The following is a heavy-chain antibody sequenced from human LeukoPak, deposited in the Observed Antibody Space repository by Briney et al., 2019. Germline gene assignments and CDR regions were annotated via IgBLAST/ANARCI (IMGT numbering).Heavy chain of an antibody. J-gene: IGHJ4*02. CDR2: ISYDGSNK. Sequence: GGSLRLSCAASGFTFSSYAMHWVRQAPGKGLEWVAVISYDGSNKYYADSVKGRFTISRDNSKNTLYLQMNSLRAEDTAVYYCARVYQLLCDYWGQGTLVTVSS. V-gene: IGHV3-30*04. D-gene: IGHD2-2*01. CDR1: GFTFSSYA. CDR3: ARVYQLLCDY.